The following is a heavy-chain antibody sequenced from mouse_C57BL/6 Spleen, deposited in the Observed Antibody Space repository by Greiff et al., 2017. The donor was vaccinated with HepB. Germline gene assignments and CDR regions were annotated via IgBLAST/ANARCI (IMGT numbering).Heavy chain of an antibody. V-gene: IGHV6-6*01. J-gene: IGHJ1*03. D-gene: IGHD1-1*01. Sequence: EVKVEESGGGLVQPGGSMKLSCAASGFTFSDAWMDWVRQSPEKGLEWVAEIRNKANNHATYYAESVKGRFTISRDDSKSSVYLQMNSVRAEDTGIYYCTRSHYYGSPYWYFDVWGTGTTVTVSS. CDR1: GFTFSDAW. CDR3: TRSHYYGSPYWYFDV. CDR2: IRNKANNHAT.